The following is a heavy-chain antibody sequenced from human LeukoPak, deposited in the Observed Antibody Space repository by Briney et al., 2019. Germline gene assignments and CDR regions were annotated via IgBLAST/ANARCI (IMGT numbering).Heavy chain of an antibody. V-gene: IGHV4-39*07. CDR3: ARGGTYYYDSPVGYFDY. CDR1: GGSISSSSYY. Sequence: SETLSLTCTVSGGSISSSSYYWGWIRQPPGKGLEWIGSIYYSGSTYYNPSLKSRVTISVDTSKNQFSLKLSSVTAADTAVYYCARGGTYYYDSPVGYFDYWGQGTLVTVSS. D-gene: IGHD3-22*01. J-gene: IGHJ4*02. CDR2: IYYSGST.